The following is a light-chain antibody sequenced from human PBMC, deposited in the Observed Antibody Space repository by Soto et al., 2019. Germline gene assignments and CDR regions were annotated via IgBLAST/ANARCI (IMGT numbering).Light chain of an antibody. CDR3: QHYNSYSEA. J-gene: IGKJ1*01. CDR2: TAS. V-gene: IGKV1-5*03. CDR1: QTTSSW. Sequence: DIQMSQSPCTLSGSVGDRGTITCRASQTTSSWFAWHQQKPEKAPKLLIYTASTAKSGAPSRFSGSAPGTEITPTISRLQPDDFATYCCQHYNSYSEAFGQGTKVDIK.